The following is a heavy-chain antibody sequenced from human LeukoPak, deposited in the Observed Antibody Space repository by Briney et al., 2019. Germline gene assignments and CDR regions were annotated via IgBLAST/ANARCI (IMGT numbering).Heavy chain of an antibody. CDR3: AKSGIAAAGTFDY. CDR2: IYSGGST. Sequence: GGSLRLSCAASGFAVSSNYMSWVRQAPGKGLEWVSVIYSGGSTYYADSVKGRFTISRDNSKNTLYLQMNSLRAEDTAVYYCAKSGIAAAGTFDYWGQGTLVTVSS. D-gene: IGHD6-13*01. V-gene: IGHV3-66*01. J-gene: IGHJ4*02. CDR1: GFAVSSNY.